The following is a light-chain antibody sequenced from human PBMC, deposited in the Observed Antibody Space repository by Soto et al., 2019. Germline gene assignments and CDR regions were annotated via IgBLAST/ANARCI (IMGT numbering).Light chain of an antibody. J-gene: IGKJ2*01. CDR3: QQYDNSPYT. Sequence: EIVLTQSPGTLSLSPGEGATLSCRASQSFSSNYLAWYQQKPGQAPRLLIYGASSRATGIPDRFSGSGSGTDFTLTISRLEPEDFAVYYCQQYDNSPYTFGQGTKVEIK. V-gene: IGKV3-20*01. CDR1: QSFSSNY. CDR2: GAS.